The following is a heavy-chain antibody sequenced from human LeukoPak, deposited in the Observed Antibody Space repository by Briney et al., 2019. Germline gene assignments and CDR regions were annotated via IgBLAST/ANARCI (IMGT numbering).Heavy chain of an antibody. Sequence: GASVTVSCKASGGTFSSYAISWVRQAPGQGLEWMGGIIPIFGTANYAQKFQGRVTITTDESTSTAYMELSSLRSEDTAVYYCASTGIAARPGDYYYYMDVWGKGTPVTVPS. D-gene: IGHD6-6*01. J-gene: IGHJ6*03. CDR2: IIPIFGTA. CDR1: GGTFSSYA. CDR3: ASTGIAARPGDYYYYMDV. V-gene: IGHV1-69*05.